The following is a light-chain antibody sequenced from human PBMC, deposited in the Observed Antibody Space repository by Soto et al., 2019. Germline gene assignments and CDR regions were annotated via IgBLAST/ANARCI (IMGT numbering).Light chain of an antibody. J-gene: IGKJ4*01. Sequence: ENLFTQSPATLSLSPGERAPLPPKASQSVSSYLAWYQQKPGQAPRLLIYDASNRATGIPARFSGSGSGTDFTLTISSLETEDFAVYYCQQRSNWPLTFGGGTKVDIK. CDR3: QQRSNWPLT. CDR2: DAS. V-gene: IGKV3-11*01. CDR1: QSVSSY.